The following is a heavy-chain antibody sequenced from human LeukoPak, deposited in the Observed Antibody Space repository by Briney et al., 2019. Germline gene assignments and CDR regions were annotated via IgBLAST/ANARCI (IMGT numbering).Heavy chain of an antibody. CDR2: IRSKANSYAT. CDR3: TRNLYYYDSSGYGY. Sequence: GGSLRLSCAAFGFTFSGSAMHWVRQASGKGLEWVGRIRSKANSYATAYAASVKGRFTISRDDSKNTAYLQMNSLKTEDTAVYYCTRNLYYYDSSGYGYWGQGTLVTVSS. J-gene: IGHJ4*02. V-gene: IGHV3-73*01. D-gene: IGHD3-22*01. CDR1: GFTFSGSA.